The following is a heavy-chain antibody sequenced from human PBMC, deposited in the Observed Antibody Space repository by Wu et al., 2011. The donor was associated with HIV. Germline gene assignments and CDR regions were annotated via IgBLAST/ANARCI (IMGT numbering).Heavy chain of an antibody. CDR1: GNTFIDSY. Sequence: HLEQSGSAMKKPGASVKVSCKASGNTFIDSYIYWVRQAPGQGLEWVGWINPNTGVTNHAQNFQGRVSITTDESTDTVYMEMSSLKSEDTAVYYCATLSSAWNAYFDHWGQGTLVTVSS. D-gene: IGHD1-1*01. J-gene: IGHJ4*02. CDR3: ATLSSAWNAYFDH. CDR2: INPNTGVT. V-gene: IGHV1-2*02.